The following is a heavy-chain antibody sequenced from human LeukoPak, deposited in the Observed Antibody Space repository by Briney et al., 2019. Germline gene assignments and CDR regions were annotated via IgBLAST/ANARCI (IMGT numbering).Heavy chain of an antibody. CDR1: GGSISGYY. Sequence: PSDTLSLTCTVSGGSISGYYWSWLRQPPGKGLEWIGWRHYSGNTNYNPSLKSRATVSVDASKNQCSLTLSSVTVADTAVYYCARQPLRISVFGDFDLWGRGTLVTVSS. V-gene: IGHV4-59*08. D-gene: IGHD3-3*01. CDR2: RHYSGNT. CDR3: ARQPLRISVFGDFDL. J-gene: IGHJ2*01.